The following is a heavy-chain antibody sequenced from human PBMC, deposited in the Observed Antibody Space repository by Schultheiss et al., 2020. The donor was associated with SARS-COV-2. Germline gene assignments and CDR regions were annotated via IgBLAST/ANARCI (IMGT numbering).Heavy chain of an antibody. CDR3: ASPFLARDAFDI. CDR2: ISSSSSYT. D-gene: IGHD2-21*01. CDR1: GFTFSDYY. V-gene: IGHV3-11*03. Sequence: GGSLRLSCAASGFTFSDYYMSWIRQAPGKGLEWVSYISSSSSYTNYADSVKGRFTISRDNAKNSLYLQMNSLRAEDTAVYYCASPFLARDAFDIWGQGTMVTVSS. J-gene: IGHJ3*02.